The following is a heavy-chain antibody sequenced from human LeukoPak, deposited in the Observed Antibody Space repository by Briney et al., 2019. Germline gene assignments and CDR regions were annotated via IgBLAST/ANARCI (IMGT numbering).Heavy chain of an antibody. CDR1: GFTFSSYS. CDR3: ARGQSPMVRGVIKSYYYMDV. Sequence: GGSLRLSCAASGFTFSSYSMNWVRQAPGKGLEWVSSISSSSSYIYYADSVKGRFTISRDNAKNSLYLQMNSLRAEDTAVYYCARGQSPMVRGVIKSYYYMDVWGKGTTVTISS. CDR2: ISSSSSYI. V-gene: IGHV3-21*01. J-gene: IGHJ6*03. D-gene: IGHD3-10*01.